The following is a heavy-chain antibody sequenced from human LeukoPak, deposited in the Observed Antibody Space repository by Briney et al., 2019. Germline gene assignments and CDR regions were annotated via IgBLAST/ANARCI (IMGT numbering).Heavy chain of an antibody. V-gene: IGHV1-24*01. J-gene: IGHJ4*02. CDR1: GYTLTELS. D-gene: IGHD6-6*01. CDR2: FDPEDGET. Sequence: GASVKVSCKVSGYTLTELSMHWVRQAPGKGLEWMGGFDPEDGETHYAQKFQGRVTMTEDTSTDPAYMELTSLTSDDTARCYRAKVLVGSPDFDYWGQGTLVTVSP. CDR3: AKVLVGSPDFDY.